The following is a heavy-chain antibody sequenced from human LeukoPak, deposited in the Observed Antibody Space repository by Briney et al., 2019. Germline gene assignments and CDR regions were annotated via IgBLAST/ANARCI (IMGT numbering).Heavy chain of an antibody. CDR1: GGSISSSNYY. D-gene: IGHD6-13*01. V-gene: IGHV4-39*07. Sequence: SETLSLTCTVSGGSISSSNYYWSWIRQPPGKGLEWIGEINHSGSTNYNPSLKNRVTISVDTSKNQFSLKLSSVTAADTAVYYCASFYSSSWYSGDGNWFDPWGQGTLVTVSS. J-gene: IGHJ5*02. CDR2: INHSGST. CDR3: ASFYSSSWYSGDGNWFDP.